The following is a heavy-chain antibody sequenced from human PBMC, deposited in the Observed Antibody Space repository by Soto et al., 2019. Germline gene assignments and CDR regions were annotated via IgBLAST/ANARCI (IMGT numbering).Heavy chain of an antibody. J-gene: IGHJ3*01. Sequence: GGSLRLSCEASGFTFSAYLMTWVRQAPGKGLEWVSSISGTDGTTYYADSVKGRFSISRDNSKNTLYLQMNSLSVNDTAVYYCAKPKLGIRAFDLWGQGTMVTDSS. CDR1: GFTFSAYL. V-gene: IGHV3-23*01. D-gene: IGHD7-27*01. CDR3: AKPKLGIRAFDL. CDR2: ISGTDGTT.